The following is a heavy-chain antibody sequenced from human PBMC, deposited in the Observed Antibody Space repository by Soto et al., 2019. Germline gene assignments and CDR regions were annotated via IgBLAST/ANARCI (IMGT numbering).Heavy chain of an antibody. CDR2: TRDKAHSYTT. CDR1: GFTFSDHY. J-gene: IGHJ4*02. V-gene: IGHV3-72*01. Sequence: EVQVVESGGGLVQPGGSLRLSCAASGFTFSDHYMDWVRQAPGKGLEWIGRTRDKAHSYTTEYAASVKGRFTISRDDSKKSLYLQMNSLKTADTAVYYCARVSRNYYLDYWGQGTLVTVSS. CDR3: ARVSRNYYLDY. D-gene: IGHD1-26*01.